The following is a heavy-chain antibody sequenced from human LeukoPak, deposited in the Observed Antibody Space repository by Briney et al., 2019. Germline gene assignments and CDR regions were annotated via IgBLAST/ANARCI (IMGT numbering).Heavy chain of an antibody. J-gene: IGHJ4*02. CDR2: TSYSGST. V-gene: IGHV4-39*07. D-gene: IGHD3-22*01. CDR1: GGSISSNSFY. Sequence: PSETLSLTCTVSGGSISSNSFYWGWIRQPPGKGLEWIGSTSYSGSTYYNSSLKSRVTISVDTSKNQFSLKLSSVTAADTAVFYCAREPRSAYYYDSRGYLDYWGQGTRVTVSS. CDR3: AREPRSAYYYDSRGYLDY.